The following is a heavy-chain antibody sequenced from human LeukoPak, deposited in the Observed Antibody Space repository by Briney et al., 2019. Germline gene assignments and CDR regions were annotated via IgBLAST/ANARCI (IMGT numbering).Heavy chain of an antibody. J-gene: IGHJ3*02. CDR3: ARGGPPLLRSFDRLGGTGGFDI. CDR1: GGTFSSYA. Sequence: ASVKVSCKASGGTFSSYAISWVRQAPGQGLEWMGWINPNSGGTNYAQKFQGRVTMTRDTSISTAYMELSRLRSDDTAVYYCARGGPPLLRSFDRLGGTGGFDIWGQGTMVTVSS. CDR2: INPNSGGT. V-gene: IGHV1-2*02. D-gene: IGHD3-9*01.